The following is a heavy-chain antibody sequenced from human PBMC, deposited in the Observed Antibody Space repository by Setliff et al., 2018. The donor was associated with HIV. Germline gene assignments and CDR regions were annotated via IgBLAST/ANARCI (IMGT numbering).Heavy chain of an antibody. CDR1: GGSIRSGSYY. Sequence: SETLSLTCSVSGGSIRSGSYYWSWIRQPAGKGLEWIGHIYSTGSTRYNPSLESRLTILVDTARNQFSLKLNSVTAADTAVYYCGRDAYSGTYVWEPATDLWGRGTLVTVSS. V-gene: IGHV4-61*09. J-gene: IGHJ2*01. CDR2: IYSTGST. CDR3: GRDAYSGTYVWEPATDL. D-gene: IGHD1-26*01.